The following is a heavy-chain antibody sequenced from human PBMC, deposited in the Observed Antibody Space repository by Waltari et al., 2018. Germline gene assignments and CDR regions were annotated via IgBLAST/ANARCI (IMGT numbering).Heavy chain of an antibody. Sequence: QVQLQESGPGLVKPSQTLSLTCTVSGGSISSGSYYWSWLRPPAGKGLEWIGRNYTGGRPNSHPSLNSRFTISVYTSKNQFSLKLSSVTAADTAVYYCAREGPDYYFDYWGQGTLVTVSS. V-gene: IGHV4-61*02. D-gene: IGHD2-21*02. CDR2: NYTGGRP. J-gene: IGHJ4*02. CDR1: GGSISSGSYY. CDR3: AREGPDYYFDY.